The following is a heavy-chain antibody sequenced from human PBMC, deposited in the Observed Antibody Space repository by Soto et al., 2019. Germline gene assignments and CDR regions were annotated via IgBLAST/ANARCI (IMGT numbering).Heavy chain of an antibody. CDR1: GFTFSRHA. CDR3: AKVSSSWYAGFFDL. V-gene: IGHV3-23*01. Sequence: VRSLRLSCTASGFTFSRHAMTCVRQAPGKGLEWVSGLSGSGGSIYYADSVKGRFTISRDNSMNTLYLQMKTLRAEDTAVYYCAKVSSSWYAGFFDLWGQGTPVTV. D-gene: IGHD6-13*01. CDR2: LSGSGGSI. J-gene: IGHJ4*02.